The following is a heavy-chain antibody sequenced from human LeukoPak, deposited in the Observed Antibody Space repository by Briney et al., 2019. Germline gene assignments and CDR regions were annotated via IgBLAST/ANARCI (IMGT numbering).Heavy chain of an antibody. CDR3: ARGGYHDSRGDGWGAFDI. J-gene: IGHJ3*02. Sequence: GGSLRLSCAASGFTFSSYSMNWVRQAPGKGLEWVSYISSSSSTIYYADSVKGRFTISRDISKNTLYLQMNSLRGDDTAVYYCARGGYHDSRGDGWGAFDIWGQGTMVTVSS. CDR1: GFTFSSYS. CDR2: ISSSSSTI. D-gene: IGHD3-22*01. V-gene: IGHV3-48*01.